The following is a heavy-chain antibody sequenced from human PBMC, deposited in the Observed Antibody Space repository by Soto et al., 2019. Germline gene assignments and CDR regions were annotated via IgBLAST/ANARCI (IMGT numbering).Heavy chain of an antibody. J-gene: IGHJ4*02. CDR3: ARPVEMATISRSYLFY. V-gene: IGHV1-69*13. CDR1: GCTVSNYA. CDR2: IIPLFGTA. D-gene: IGHD5-12*01. Sequence: GASVKVSCKASGCTVSNYAINCVRQAPGQGLEWMGGIIPLFGTANYAQKFQGRVTITADESTSTAYLDLSSLRSEDTAVYYCARPVEMATISRSYLFYWGQGTLVTVSS.